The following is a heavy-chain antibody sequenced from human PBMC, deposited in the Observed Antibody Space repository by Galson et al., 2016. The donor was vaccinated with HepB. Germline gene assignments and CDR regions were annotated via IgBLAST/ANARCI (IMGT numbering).Heavy chain of an antibody. V-gene: IGHV3-72*01. Sequence: SLRLSCAASGFTFSDHYMDWVRQAPGKGLEWVGRIRNKANSYITEYAASVKGRFIISRDDSKNSLYLQMNSLQIEDTAVYYCIRVAARVGARFFDSWGQGTLVTVSS. J-gene: IGHJ4*02. CDR3: IRVAARVGARFFDS. CDR2: IRNKANSYIT. CDR1: GFTFSDHY. D-gene: IGHD6-25*01.